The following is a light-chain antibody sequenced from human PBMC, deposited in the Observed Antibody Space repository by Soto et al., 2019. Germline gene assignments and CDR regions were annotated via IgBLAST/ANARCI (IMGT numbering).Light chain of an antibody. Sequence: EIVITQSPATLSVSPGERATLSCRASQSVSSNLAWYQQKPGQAPRLLIYDTSTRATGIPARFSGSGSGTEFTLTISSLQSEDFAVYYCQQYSNWPPITFGQGTRLEIK. V-gene: IGKV3-15*01. J-gene: IGKJ5*01. CDR2: DTS. CDR1: QSVSSN. CDR3: QQYSNWPPIT.